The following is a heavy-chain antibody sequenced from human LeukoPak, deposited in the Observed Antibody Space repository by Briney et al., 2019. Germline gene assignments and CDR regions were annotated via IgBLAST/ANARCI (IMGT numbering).Heavy chain of an antibody. CDR3: SRFYSSGWASGAFDI. CDR2: VRNKAKEGTT. Sequence: SVRLSRKTCGFSLRDYSVIWVRQDPATGREGIGFVRNKAKEGTTEYAAAVKDWFTISRDDSKTIAHLQMSSLKTEDTAVYYCSRFYSSGWASGAFDIWGQGTMVTVSS. V-gene: IGHV3-49*04. CDR1: GFSLRDYS. D-gene: IGHD3-22*01. J-gene: IGHJ3*02.